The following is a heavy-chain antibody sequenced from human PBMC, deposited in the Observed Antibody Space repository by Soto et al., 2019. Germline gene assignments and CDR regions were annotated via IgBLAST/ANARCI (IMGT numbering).Heavy chain of an antibody. V-gene: IGHV3-23*01. CDR3: AKAEVNYDFWSGYSTGYYYGMDV. D-gene: IGHD3-3*01. CDR2: ISGSGGST. CDR1: GFTFSSYA. Sequence: EVQLLESGGGLVQPGGSLRLSCAASGFTFSSYAMSWVRQAQGKGLEWVSAISGSGGSTYYADSVKGRFTISRDNSKNTLYLQMNILRAEDTAVYYCAKAEVNYDFWSGYSTGYYYGMDVWGQGTTVTGSS. J-gene: IGHJ6*02.